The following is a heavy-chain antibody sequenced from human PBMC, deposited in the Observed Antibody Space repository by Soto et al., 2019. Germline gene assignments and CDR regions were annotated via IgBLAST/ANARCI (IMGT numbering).Heavy chain of an antibody. CDR3: ASRPHIAPQGREA. CDR1: GGTFSSYA. J-gene: IGHJ5*02. V-gene: IGHV1-69*06. Sequence: SVKVSCKASGGTFSSYAISWVRQTPGQGLEWMGGIIPIFGTANYAQKFQGRVTITADKSTSTAYMELSSLRSEDTAVYYCASRPHIAPQGREAWGQGTLVTVSS. CDR2: IIPIFGTA.